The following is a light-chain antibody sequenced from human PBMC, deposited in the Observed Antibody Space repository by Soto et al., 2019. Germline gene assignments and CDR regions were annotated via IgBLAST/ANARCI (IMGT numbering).Light chain of an antibody. CDR1: QSVSNNY. CDR3: QHYKA. Sequence: EVVMTQSPATLSVSPGERATLSCRASQSVSNNYLAWYQQKPGQAPRRLIYGASSRATGIPDRFSGSGSGTDFTLTISRLEPEDFAVYYCQHYKAFGGGTKVDIK. J-gene: IGKJ4*01. V-gene: IGKV3-20*01. CDR2: GAS.